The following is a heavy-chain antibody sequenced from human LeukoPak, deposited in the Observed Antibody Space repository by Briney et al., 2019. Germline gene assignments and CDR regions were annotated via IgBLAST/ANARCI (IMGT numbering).Heavy chain of an antibody. J-gene: IGHJ4*02. D-gene: IGHD3-22*01. CDR1: GFSLSTSGVG. CDR2: IYWNDDK. CDR3: ALDSSGYYYGGAFDY. Sequence: SGPTLVNPTQTLTLTFTFSGFSLSTSGVGVGWIRQPPGKALEWLARIYWNDDKRYSPSLKSRLTITKDTSKNQVVLTMTNMDPVDTATYYCALDSSGYYYGGAFDYWGQGTLVTVSS. V-gene: IGHV2-5*01.